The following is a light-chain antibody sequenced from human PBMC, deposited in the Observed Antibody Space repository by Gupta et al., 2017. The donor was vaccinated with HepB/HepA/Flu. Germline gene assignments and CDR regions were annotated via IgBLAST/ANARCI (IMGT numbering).Light chain of an antibody. V-gene: IGLV2-23*02. J-gene: IGLJ3*02. CDR1: SSDIGTYNL. CDR3: CSFTGSSSVM. CDR2: KVN. Sequence: QSALTHPASVSGSPVQSITISCTVTSSDIGTYNLVSWYQQYPGKAPKLVLYKVNERPSGISNRFSGSKSGNTASLTISGLQAEDEADYYCCSFTGSSSVMFGGGTKLTVL.